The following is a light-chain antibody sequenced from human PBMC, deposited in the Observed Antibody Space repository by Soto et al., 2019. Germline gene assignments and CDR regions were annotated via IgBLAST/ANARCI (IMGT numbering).Light chain of an antibody. Sequence: IKLTQSPSSLSASVGDRVTITCRASQGISSYLAWYQQKPGKAPKLLIYAASTLQSGVPSRFSGSGSGTDFTLTISSLQPEDFATYYCQQLNSYQTWTFGQGTNVDI. V-gene: IGKV1-9*01. CDR1: QGISSY. CDR3: QQLNSYQTWT. J-gene: IGKJ1*01. CDR2: AAS.